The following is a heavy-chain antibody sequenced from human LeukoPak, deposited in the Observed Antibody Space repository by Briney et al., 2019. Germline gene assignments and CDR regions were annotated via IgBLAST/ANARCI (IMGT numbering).Heavy chain of an antibody. Sequence: GGSLRLSCAASGFTFSSYVMNWVRQAPGKGLEWVSSISDNGVTRYYADSVKGRFTISRDNSDNTVYLQMNSLRAEDTAIYYCAKARAPYYYYYGIDVWDQGTAVTVSS. J-gene: IGHJ6*02. V-gene: IGHV3-23*01. CDR3: AKARAPYYYYYGIDV. CDR1: GFTFSSYV. CDR2: ISDNGVTR.